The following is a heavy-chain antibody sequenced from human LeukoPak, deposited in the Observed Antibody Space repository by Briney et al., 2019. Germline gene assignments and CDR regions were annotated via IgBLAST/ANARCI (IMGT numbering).Heavy chain of an antibody. Sequence: PSETLSLTCAVYGGSFSGYYWSWIRQPPGKGLEWIGEINHSGSTNYNPSLKSRVTISVDTSKNQFSLKLSSVTAEDTAVYYCARDKGYGVAAAGYYFDYWGQGTLVTVSS. CDR2: INHSGST. J-gene: IGHJ4*02. CDR3: ARDKGYGVAAAGYYFDY. V-gene: IGHV4-34*01. D-gene: IGHD6-13*01. CDR1: GGSFSGYY.